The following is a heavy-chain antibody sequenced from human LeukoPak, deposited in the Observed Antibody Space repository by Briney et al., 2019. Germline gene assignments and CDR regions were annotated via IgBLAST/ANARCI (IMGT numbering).Heavy chain of an antibody. V-gene: IGHV3-7*01. CDR1: GFTFSGHW. CDR3: TRDRSRAEDD. Sequence: GGSLRLSCAASGFTFSGHWMSWVRQAPGKGLEWVANINQGGSDKYYVDSVKGRFTISRDNANNLLYLQMNRLRGEDTAVYYCTRDRSRAEDDWGQGALVTVSS. D-gene: IGHD1-14*01. J-gene: IGHJ4*02. CDR2: INQGGSDK.